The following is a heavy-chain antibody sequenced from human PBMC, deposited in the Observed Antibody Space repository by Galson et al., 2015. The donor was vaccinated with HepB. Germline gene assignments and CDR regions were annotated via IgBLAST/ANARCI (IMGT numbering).Heavy chain of an antibody. CDR3: AHRLTIFGVLIGNWFDP. J-gene: IGHJ5*02. CDR2: IYWNDDK. V-gene: IGHV2-5*01. CDR1: GFSLSTSGVA. Sequence: PALVKPTQTLTLTCTFSGFSLSTSGVAVGWIRQPPGKALEWLALIYWNDDKRYSPSLKSRLTITKDTSKNQVVLTMTNMDPVDTATYYCAHRLTIFGVLIGNWFDPWGQGTLVTVSS. D-gene: IGHD3-3*01.